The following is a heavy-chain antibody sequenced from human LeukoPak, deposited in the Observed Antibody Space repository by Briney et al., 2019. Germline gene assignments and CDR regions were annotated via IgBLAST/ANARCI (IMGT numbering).Heavy chain of an antibody. D-gene: IGHD2-15*01. CDR1: GASVTSYY. CDR3: ARGYCSDAICQVFPS. Sequence: PSETRSLTCNVSGASVTSYYWNWVRQRPGKGLEWIGYISYNGRMDYAPTLKSRVTMSLDTSKNQLFLKVNSVTAADTGVYYCARGYCSDAICQVFPSWGHGTLVTVSS. CDR2: ISYNGRM. J-gene: IGHJ5*01. V-gene: IGHV4-59*02.